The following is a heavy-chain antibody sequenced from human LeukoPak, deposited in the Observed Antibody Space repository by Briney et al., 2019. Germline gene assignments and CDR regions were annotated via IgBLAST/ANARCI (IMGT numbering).Heavy chain of an antibody. D-gene: IGHD1-26*01. J-gene: IGHJ4*02. CDR3: AIYKAPIGGSYFDY. CDR1: GFTFSSYA. V-gene: IGHV3-23*01. Sequence: PGGSLRLSCAASGFTFSSYAMSWVRQAPGKGLEWVSAISGSGGSTYYADPVKGRFTISRDNSKNTLYLQMNSLRAEDTAVYYCAIYKAPIGGSYFDYWGQGTLVTVSS. CDR2: ISGSGGST.